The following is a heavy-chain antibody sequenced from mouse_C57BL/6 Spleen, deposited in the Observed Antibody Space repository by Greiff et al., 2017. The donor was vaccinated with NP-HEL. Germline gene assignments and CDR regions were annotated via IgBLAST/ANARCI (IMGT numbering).Heavy chain of an antibody. CDR3: ARESTTVVAPYYFDY. J-gene: IGHJ2*01. V-gene: IGHV1-82*01. Sequence: VQLQESGPELVKPGASVKISCKASGYAFSSSWMNWVKQRPGKGLEWIGRIYPGDGDTNYNGKFKGKATLTADKSSSTAYMPLSSLTSEDSAVYFCARESTTVVAPYYFDYWGQGTTLTVSS. CDR1: GYAFSSSW. D-gene: IGHD1-1*01. CDR2: IYPGDGDT.